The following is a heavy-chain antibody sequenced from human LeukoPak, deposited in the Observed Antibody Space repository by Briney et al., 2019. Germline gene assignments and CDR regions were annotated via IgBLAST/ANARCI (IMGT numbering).Heavy chain of an antibody. CDR2: IYYSGST. J-gene: IGHJ4*02. D-gene: IGHD3-10*01. CDR1: GGSISSWPYF. V-gene: IGHV4-39*07. Sequence: SETLSLTCTVPGGSISSWPYFWGWIRQTPGKGLDWIGSIYYSGSTYYNPSLKSRVTISVDTSKNQFSLKLSSVTAADTAVYYCASTWGVWFGEPRPFDYWGQGTLVTVSS. CDR3: ASTWGVWFGEPRPFDY.